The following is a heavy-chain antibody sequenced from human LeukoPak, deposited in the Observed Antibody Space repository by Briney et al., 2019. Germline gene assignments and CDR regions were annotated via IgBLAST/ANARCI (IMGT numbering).Heavy chain of an antibody. D-gene: IGHD3-22*01. CDR3: AKVGSGYYYTFDY. CDR2: ISGSGGST. V-gene: IGHV3-23*01. Sequence: GGSLRLSCTASGFTFGDYAMSWVRQAPGKGLEWVSAISGSGGSTYYADSVKGRFTISRDNSKNTLYLQMSSLRAEDTAVYYCAKVGSGYYYTFDYWGQGTLVTVSS. CDR1: GFTFGDYA. J-gene: IGHJ4*02.